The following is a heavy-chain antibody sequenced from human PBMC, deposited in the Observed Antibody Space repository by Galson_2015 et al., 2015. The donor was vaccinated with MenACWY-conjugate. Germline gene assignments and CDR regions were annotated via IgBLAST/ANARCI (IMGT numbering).Heavy chain of an antibody. V-gene: IGHV5-51*01. CDR3: ARHPPGGRGMDV. CDR2: IDPHNSNT. J-gene: IGHJ6*02. CDR1: GYSFTNYW. D-gene: IGHD1-26*01. Sequence: QSGAEVKKPGESLKISCTGSGYSFTNYWIGWVRQMPGSGLEWMGLIDPHNSNTRYSPSFQGQVTISADESISTAFLQWSSLKASDTAMYCCARHPPGGRGMDVWGRGTTVTVSS.